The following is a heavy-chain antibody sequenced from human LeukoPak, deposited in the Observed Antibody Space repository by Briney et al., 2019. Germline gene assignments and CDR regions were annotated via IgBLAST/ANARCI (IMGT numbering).Heavy chain of an antibody. V-gene: IGHV3-7*01. Sequence: GGSLRLSCAASGFTFSSYWMSWVRQAPGKGLEWVANIKQDGSEKYYVDSVKGRFTISRDNAKNSLYLQMNSLRAEDTALYYCASRYYDFWSGYYPYYYYYYMDVWGKGTTVTVSS. D-gene: IGHD3-3*01. J-gene: IGHJ6*03. CDR1: GFTFSSYW. CDR3: ASRYYDFWSGYYPYYYYYYMDV. CDR2: IKQDGSEK.